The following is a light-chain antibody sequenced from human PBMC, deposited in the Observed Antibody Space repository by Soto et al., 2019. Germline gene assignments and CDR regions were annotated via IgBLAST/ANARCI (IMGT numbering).Light chain of an antibody. CDR1: SSDVGSYNR. V-gene: IGLV2-18*02. CDR3: SSYTSSSAWV. Sequence: QSALTQPPSVSVSPGQSVTISCTGTSSDVGSYNRVSWYQQPPGTAPKLMIYEVSNRPSGVPDRFSGSKSGNTASLTISVLQTEDEADYYCSSYTSSSAWVFGGGTKLTVL. J-gene: IGLJ3*02. CDR2: EVS.